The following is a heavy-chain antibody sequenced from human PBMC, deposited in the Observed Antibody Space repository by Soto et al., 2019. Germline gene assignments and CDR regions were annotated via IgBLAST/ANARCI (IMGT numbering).Heavy chain of an antibody. CDR3: TRSYYYLYFDY. CDR1: GLLISSNY. V-gene: IGHV3-66*01. J-gene: IGHJ4*02. Sequence: EVQLVESGGGLVQPGGSLRLSCSGSGLLISSNYMNWVRQAPGKGLEWVSVMYSGSGGTYYADSVKGRFTISRDRNTLYLEMKSLRAEDTGVYYCTRSYYYLYFDYWGQGTPVTVSS. CDR2: MYSGSGGT. D-gene: IGHD3-10*01.